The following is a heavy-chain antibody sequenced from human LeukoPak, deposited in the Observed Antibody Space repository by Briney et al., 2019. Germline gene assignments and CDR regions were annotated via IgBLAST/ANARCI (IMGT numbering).Heavy chain of an antibody. CDR1: GYTFTGYY. Sequence: ASVKVSCKASGYTFTGYYMHWVRQAPGRGLEWMGWINPNSGGTNYAQKFQGRVTMTRDTSISTAYMELSRLRSDDTAVYYCARDRADSSGYYTYYFDYWGQGTLVTVSS. J-gene: IGHJ4*02. V-gene: IGHV1-2*02. CDR2: INPNSGGT. CDR3: ARDRADSSGYYTYYFDY. D-gene: IGHD3-22*01.